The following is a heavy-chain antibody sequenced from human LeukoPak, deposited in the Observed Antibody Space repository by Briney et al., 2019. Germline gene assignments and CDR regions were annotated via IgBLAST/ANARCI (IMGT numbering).Heavy chain of an antibody. D-gene: IGHD6-19*01. J-gene: IGHJ4*02. V-gene: IGHV4-39*01. CDR2: IYYSGST. Sequence: SETLSLTCTVSGGSISSSSYYWGWIRQPPGKGLEWIGSIYYSGSTYYNPSLKSRVTISVDTSKNQFSLKLSSVTAADTAVYYCARSQYPKRRFLEVAGNFDYWGQGTLVTVSS. CDR3: ARSQYPKRRFLEVAGNFDY. CDR1: GGSISSSSYY.